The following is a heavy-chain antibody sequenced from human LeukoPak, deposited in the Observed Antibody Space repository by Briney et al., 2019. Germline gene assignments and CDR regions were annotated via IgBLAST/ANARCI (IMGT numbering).Heavy chain of an antibody. CDR3: ARGPRSSSWYGIPFDY. CDR2: IIPIFGTA. Sequence: SVKVSCKASGGTFSSYAISWVRQAPGQGLEWMGGIIPIFGTANYAQKFQGRVTITADKSTSTAYMELSSLRSEDTAVYYCARGPRSSSWYGIPFDYWGQGTLVTVSS. CDR1: GGTFSSYA. D-gene: IGHD6-13*01. J-gene: IGHJ4*02. V-gene: IGHV1-69*06.